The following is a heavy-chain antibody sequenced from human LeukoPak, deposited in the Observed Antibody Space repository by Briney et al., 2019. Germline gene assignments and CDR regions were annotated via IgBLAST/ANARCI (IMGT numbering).Heavy chain of an antibody. CDR2: IYSGGKT. CDR3: ARINYYDGSGFYRDY. Sequence: GGSLGLSCAVSGFTVSDYYMSWVRQAPGKGLEWVSVIYSGGKTYYADSVKGRFTISRDDSKNTLHLQMNSLRAEDTAVYYCARINYYDGSGFYRDYWGQGTLVTVSS. CDR1: GFTVSDYY. J-gene: IGHJ4*02. V-gene: IGHV3-53*01. D-gene: IGHD3-22*01.